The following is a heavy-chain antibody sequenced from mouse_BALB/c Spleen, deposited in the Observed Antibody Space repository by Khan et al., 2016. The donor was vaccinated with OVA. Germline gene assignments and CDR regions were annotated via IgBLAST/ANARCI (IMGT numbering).Heavy chain of an antibody. V-gene: IGHV1-9*01. CDR3: ARGAETTCGMDY. CDR1: GYTFSSYW. J-gene: IGHJ4*01. Sequence: QVQLQQSGAELMKPGASVKISCKATGYTFSSYWIEWVKQRPGHGLEWIGEILPGRGNSNYNEKFKDKATFTADTSSNIAYMQLSSLTSEDSADCYCARGAETTCGMDYWGQGTSVTVSS. CDR2: ILPGRGNS. D-gene: IGHD3-3*01.